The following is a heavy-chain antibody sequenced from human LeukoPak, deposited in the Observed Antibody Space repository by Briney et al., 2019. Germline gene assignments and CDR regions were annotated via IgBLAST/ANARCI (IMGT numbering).Heavy chain of an antibody. D-gene: IGHD3-10*01. CDR1: GFTVGSNS. Sequence: GGSLRLSCTVSGFTVGSNSMSWVRQAPGKGLEWVAFIRYDGSNKYYADSVKGRFTISRDNSKNTLNLQMNSLRAEDTAVYYCAKDTGVIRVLDYWGQGTLVTVSS. V-gene: IGHV3-30*02. CDR2: IRYDGSNK. J-gene: IGHJ4*02. CDR3: AKDTGVIRVLDY.